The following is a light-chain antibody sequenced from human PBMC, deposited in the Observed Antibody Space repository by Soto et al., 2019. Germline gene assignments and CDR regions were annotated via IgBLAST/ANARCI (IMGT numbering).Light chain of an antibody. J-gene: IGLJ1*01. CDR3: GADHGTGSTFVYV. Sequence: QSVLTQPPSASASLGASVTLTCTLSSGYSNYKVDWYQQRPGKGPRFVMRVGTGGIVGSKGDGIPDRFSVLSSGLNRYLTIKNIQEEDESDFHCGADHGTGSTFVYVFGTGTKVTVL. CDR1: SGYSNYK. CDR2: VGTGGIVG. V-gene: IGLV9-49*01.